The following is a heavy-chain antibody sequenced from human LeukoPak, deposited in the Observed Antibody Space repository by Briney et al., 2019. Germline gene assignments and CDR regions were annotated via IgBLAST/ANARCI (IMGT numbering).Heavy chain of an antibody. D-gene: IGHD3-22*01. V-gene: IGHV4-61*02. Sequence: KSSETLSLTCTVSGGSISSGSYYWSWIRQPAGKGLEWIGRIYTSGSTNYNPSLKSRVTISVDTSKNQFSLKLSSVTAADTAVYYCARGARDDSSGYYTGYAFDIWGQGTMVTVSS. CDR1: GGSISSGSYY. CDR2: IYTSGST. J-gene: IGHJ3*02. CDR3: ARGARDDSSGYYTGYAFDI.